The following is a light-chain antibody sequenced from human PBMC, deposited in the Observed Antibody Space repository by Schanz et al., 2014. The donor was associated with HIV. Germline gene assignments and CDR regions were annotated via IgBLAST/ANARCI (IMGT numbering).Light chain of an antibody. CDR3: QQSYSSPPVT. CDR1: HSVLYSGHNKNY. J-gene: IGKJ2*01. CDR2: WAS. Sequence: DIVMTQSPDSLAVSLGERATIHCESSHSVLYSGHNKNYLAWYQQKPGQPPKLLIYWASTRESGVPDRFSGSGSGTNFTLTISSLQAEDVAIYYCQQSYSSPPVTFGQGTKVEIK. V-gene: IGKV4-1*01.